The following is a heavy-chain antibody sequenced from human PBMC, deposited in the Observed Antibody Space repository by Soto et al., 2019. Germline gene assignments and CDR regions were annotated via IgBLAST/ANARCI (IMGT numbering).Heavy chain of an antibody. J-gene: IGHJ4*02. CDR3: AKTPEWELIQYYFDN. CDR1: GFTFSSYG. D-gene: IGHD1-26*01. CDR2: ISGSGGST. Sequence: EVQLLESGGGLVQPGGSLRLSCAASGFTFSSYGMSWVRQAPGKGLEWVSVISGSGGSTYYADSVKGRFTISRDNSQNTLYLQMNSLRVEDTAVYYCAKTPEWELIQYYFDNWGQGTLVTVSS. V-gene: IGHV3-23*01.